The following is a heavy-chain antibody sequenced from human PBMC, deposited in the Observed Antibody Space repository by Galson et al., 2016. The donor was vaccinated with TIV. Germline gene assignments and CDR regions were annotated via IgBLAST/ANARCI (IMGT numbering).Heavy chain of an antibody. CDR3: ASWWSGAVAYYYMDV. J-gene: IGHJ6*03. CDR2: ICHSGST. Sequence: LSLTCAVSGSSISSSHCWGWIRQPPGKGLEWIGSICHSGSTCYNPSLKSRVTISVDTSKNQFSLKLSSVTAADTALYYCASWWSGAVAYYYMDVWGKGTTVTVSS. CDR1: GSSISSSHC. V-gene: IGHV4-38-2*01. D-gene: IGHD2-15*01.